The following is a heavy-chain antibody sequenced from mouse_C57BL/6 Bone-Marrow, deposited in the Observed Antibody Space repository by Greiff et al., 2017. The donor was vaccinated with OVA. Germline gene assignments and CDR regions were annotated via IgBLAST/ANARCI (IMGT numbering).Heavy chain of an antibody. V-gene: IGHV14-4*01. CDR2: IDPENGDT. CDR1: GFNIKDDY. D-gene: IGHD1-1*01. CDR3: TTCYYYGSSYAWFAY. Sequence: VQLQQSGAELVRPGASVKLSCTASGFNIKDDYMHWVKQRPEQGLEWIGWIDPENGDTEYASKFQGKATITADTSYNTAYLQLSSLTSEDTAVYYCTTCYYYGSSYAWFAYWGQGTLVTVSA. J-gene: IGHJ3*01.